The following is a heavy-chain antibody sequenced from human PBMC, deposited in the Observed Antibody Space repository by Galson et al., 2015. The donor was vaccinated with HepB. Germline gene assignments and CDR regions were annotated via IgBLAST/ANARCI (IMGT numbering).Heavy chain of an antibody. D-gene: IGHD1-26*01. CDR3: ARDKGLSVGAARTPAFDI. V-gene: IGHV3-66*01. J-gene: IGHJ3*02. CDR2: IFSVGST. Sequence: LRLSCAASGFTVSSNYMSWVRQAPGKGLEWVSVIFSVGSTHYADSVKGRFTISRDNSKNTLYLQMNSLRAEDTAVYYCARDKGLSVGAARTPAFDIWGQGTMVTVSS. CDR1: GFTVSSNY.